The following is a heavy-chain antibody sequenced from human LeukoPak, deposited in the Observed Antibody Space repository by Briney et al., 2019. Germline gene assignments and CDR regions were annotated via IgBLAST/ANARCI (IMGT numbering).Heavy chain of an antibody. CDR1: GFTFDDYA. D-gene: IGHD6-13*01. CDR2: ISWNSGSL. CDR3: ARDLGQQLAPMGWFDP. Sequence: QPGRSLRLSCAASGFTFDDYAMHWVRQVPGKGLEWVSGISWNSGSLDYADSVKGRFTISRDNAKNSLYLQMNSLRAEDTAVYYCARDLGQQLAPMGWFDPWGQGTLVTVSS. J-gene: IGHJ5*02. V-gene: IGHV3-9*01.